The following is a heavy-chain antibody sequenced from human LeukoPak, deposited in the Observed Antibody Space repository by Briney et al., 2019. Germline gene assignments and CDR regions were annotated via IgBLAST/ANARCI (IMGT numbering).Heavy chain of an antibody. Sequence: GGSLRLSCAASGFTFSSYAMHWVRQAPGKGLEWVAVISYDGSNKYYADSVKGRFTISRDNSKNTLYLQMNSLRAEDTAVYYCARDGDTIVVVPAAHFDYWGQGTLVTVSS. J-gene: IGHJ4*02. D-gene: IGHD2-2*01. V-gene: IGHV3-30-3*01. CDR3: ARDGDTIVVVPAAHFDY. CDR1: GFTFSSYA. CDR2: ISYDGSNK.